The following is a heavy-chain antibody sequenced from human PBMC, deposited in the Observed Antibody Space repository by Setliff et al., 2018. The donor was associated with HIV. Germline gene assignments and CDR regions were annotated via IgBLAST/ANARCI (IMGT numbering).Heavy chain of an antibody. Sequence: ASVKVSCKASGYIFTNYGISGVRQAPGQGLEWMGWITGYNGNTNYAEKFQGRVTMTIDTSTSTAYLELRSLRSDDTAVYYCARVGPESLPYTWDDEADTFDIWGQGTMVTVSS. J-gene: IGHJ3*02. CDR3: ARVGPESLPYTWDDEADTFDI. CDR2: ITGYNGNT. CDR1: GYIFTNYG. V-gene: IGHV1-18*01. D-gene: IGHD1-1*01.